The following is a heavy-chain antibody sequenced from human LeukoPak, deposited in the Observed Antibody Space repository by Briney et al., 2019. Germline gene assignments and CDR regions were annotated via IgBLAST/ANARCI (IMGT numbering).Heavy chain of an antibody. CDR1: GFTFDDYA. V-gene: IGHV3-43*02. CDR2: ISGDGGST. CDR3: AKVGLGYCGGDCYRPYYFDY. J-gene: IGHJ4*02. Sequence: GGSLRLSCAASGFTFDDYAMHWVRQASGKGLEWVSLISGDGGSTYYADSVKGRFTISRDNSKNSLYLQMNSLRTEDTALYYCAKVGLGYCGGDCYRPYYFDYWGQGTLVTVSS. D-gene: IGHD2-21*02.